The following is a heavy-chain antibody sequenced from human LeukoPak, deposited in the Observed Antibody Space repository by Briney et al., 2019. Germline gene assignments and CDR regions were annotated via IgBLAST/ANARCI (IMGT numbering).Heavy chain of an antibody. V-gene: IGHV4-59*08. Sequence: PSETLSLTCTVSGGSISNYYWSWIRQPPGKGLEWIGYVYYSGYTEYSPSLKSRVTISVDTSKNQFSLKLSSVTAADTAVYHCARHYFWFGNHYGMDVWGQGTTVTVSS. CDR3: ARHYFWFGNHYGMDV. CDR2: VYYSGYT. J-gene: IGHJ6*02. D-gene: IGHD3-10*01. CDR1: GGSISNYY.